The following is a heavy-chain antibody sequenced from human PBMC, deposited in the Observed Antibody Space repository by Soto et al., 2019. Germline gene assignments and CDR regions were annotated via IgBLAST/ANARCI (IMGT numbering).Heavy chain of an antibody. Sequence: GASVKVSCKASGGTFSSYAISWVRQAPGQGLEWMGGIIPIFGTANYAQKFQGRVTITADESTSTAYMELSSLRSEDTAVYYCARVSLSYYYDSSGSKTLYYFDYWGQRTLVTVSS. J-gene: IGHJ4*02. CDR2: IIPIFGTA. CDR3: ARVSLSYYYDSSGSKTLYYFDY. CDR1: GGTFSSYA. D-gene: IGHD3-22*01. V-gene: IGHV1-69*13.